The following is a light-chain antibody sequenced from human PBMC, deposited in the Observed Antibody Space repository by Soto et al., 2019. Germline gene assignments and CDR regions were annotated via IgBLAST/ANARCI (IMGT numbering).Light chain of an antibody. CDR2: RNN. Sequence: QSVLTQLPSASGTLGQRVTISCSGSSSNIGSNYVYWYQQLPGTAPKLLIYRNNQRPSGVPDRFSGSKSGTSASLAISGLRSEDEADYYCAAWDDSLSGYVFGTGTKVTVL. CDR1: SSNIGSNY. V-gene: IGLV1-47*01. J-gene: IGLJ1*01. CDR3: AAWDDSLSGYV.